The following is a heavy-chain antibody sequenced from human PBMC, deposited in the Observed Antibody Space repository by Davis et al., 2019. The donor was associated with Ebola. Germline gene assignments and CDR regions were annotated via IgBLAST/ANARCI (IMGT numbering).Heavy chain of an antibody. CDR1: GYTFTSYY. Sequence: ASVKVSCKASGYTFTSYYMHWVRQAPGQGLEWMGIINPSGGSTSYAQKFQGRVTITADKSTSTAYMELSSLRSEDTAVHYCASYDSIGYWGQGTLVTVSS. CDR2: INPSGGST. J-gene: IGHJ4*02. V-gene: IGHV1-46*01. CDR3: ASYDSIGY. D-gene: IGHD5-12*01.